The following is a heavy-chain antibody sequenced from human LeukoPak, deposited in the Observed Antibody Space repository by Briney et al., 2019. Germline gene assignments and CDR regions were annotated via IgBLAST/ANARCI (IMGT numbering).Heavy chain of an antibody. Sequence: ASVKVSCKASGGTFSSYAISWVRQAPGQGLEWMGGIIPIFGTANYAQKFQGRVTITADESTSTAYMELSSLRSEDTAVYYCARGRRRYGDYYWYFDLWGRGTLVTVSS. CDR2: IIPIFGTA. J-gene: IGHJ2*01. CDR3: ARGRRRYGDYYWYFDL. D-gene: IGHD4-17*01. CDR1: GGTFSSYA. V-gene: IGHV1-69*13.